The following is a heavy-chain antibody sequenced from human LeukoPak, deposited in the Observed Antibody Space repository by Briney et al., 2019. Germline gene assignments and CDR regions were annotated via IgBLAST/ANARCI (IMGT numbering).Heavy chain of an antibody. V-gene: IGHV3-21*01. CDR2: ISSSSSYI. D-gene: IGHD4-17*01. CDR3: ARDYGGDYASYGMDV. J-gene: IGHJ6*02. CDR1: GFTFSSYS. Sequence: GGSLRLSCAASGFTFSSYSMNWVRQAPGKGLEWVSSISSSSSYIYYADSVKGRFTISRDNAENSLYLQVNSLRAEDTAVYYCARDYGGDYASYGMDVWGQGTTVTVSS.